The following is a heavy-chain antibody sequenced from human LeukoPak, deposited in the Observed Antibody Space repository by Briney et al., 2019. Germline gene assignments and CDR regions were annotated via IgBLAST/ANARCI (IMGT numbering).Heavy chain of an antibody. J-gene: IGHJ6*03. CDR1: GGSFSGYY. CDR2: INHSGST. CDR3: AREVGYCSGGSCNSGRYYYYYMDV. Sequence: SETLSLTCAVYGGSFSGYYWSWIRQPPGKGLEWIGEINHSGSTYYNPSLKSRVTILIDTSKNQFSLKLSSVTAADTAVYYCAREVGYCSGGSCNSGRYYYYYMDVWGKGTTVTVSS. D-gene: IGHD2-15*01. V-gene: IGHV4-34*01.